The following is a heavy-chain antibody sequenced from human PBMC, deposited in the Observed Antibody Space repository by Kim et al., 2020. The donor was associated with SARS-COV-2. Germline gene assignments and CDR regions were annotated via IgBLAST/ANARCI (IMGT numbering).Heavy chain of an antibody. CDR3: AKVTYDSSGYYEGCGY. D-gene: IGHD3-22*01. J-gene: IGHJ4*02. V-gene: IGHV3-23*01. Sequence: GGSLRLSCAASGFTFSSYAMSWVRQAPGKGLEWVSAISGSGGSTYYADSVKGRFTISRDNSKNTLYLQMNSLRAEDTAVYYCAKVTYDSSGYYEGCGYWGQGTLVTVSS. CDR2: ISGSGGST. CDR1: GFTFSSYA.